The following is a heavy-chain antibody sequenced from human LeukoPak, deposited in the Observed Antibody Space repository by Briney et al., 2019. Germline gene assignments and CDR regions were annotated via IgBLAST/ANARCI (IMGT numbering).Heavy chain of an antibody. CDR2: ISYDGSNK. CDR1: GFTFSSYA. CDR3: ARESYYYDSSGYYTPMAPSFDY. D-gene: IGHD3-22*01. J-gene: IGHJ4*02. V-gene: IGHV3-30-3*01. Sequence: GGSLRLSCAASGFTFSSYAMSWVRQAPGKGLEWVAVISYDGSNKYYADSVKGRFTISRDNSKNTLYLQMNSLRAEDTAVYYCARESYYYDSSGYYTPMAPSFDYWGQGTLVTVSS.